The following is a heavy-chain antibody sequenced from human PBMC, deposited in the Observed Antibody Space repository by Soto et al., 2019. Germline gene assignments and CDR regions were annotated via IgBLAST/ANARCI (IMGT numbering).Heavy chain of an antibody. CDR3: TTDPALGDFDY. CDR1: GFSFRNAW. V-gene: IGHV3-15*01. D-gene: IGHD3-10*01. CDR2: IKSKTDDGTI. J-gene: IGHJ4*02. Sequence: NPGGSLRLSCAVSGFSFRNAWMTWVRQAPGKGLEWVGRIKSKTDDGTIDYAAPVKGRFTISRDDSKKMLYLQMDSLKTEDTAVYYCTTDPALGDFDYWGQGTLVTVSS.